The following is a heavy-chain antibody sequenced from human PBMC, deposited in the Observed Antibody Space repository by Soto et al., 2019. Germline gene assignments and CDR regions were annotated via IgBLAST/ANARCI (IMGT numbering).Heavy chain of an antibody. CDR2: IYYSGST. CDR3: ARGYYDFWSGYYRAEDYYYYMDV. V-gene: IGHV4-59*13. J-gene: IGHJ6*03. Sequence: SETLSLTCTVSGGSISSYYWSWIRQPPGKRLEWIGYIYYSGSTNYNPCLKSRVTISGDTSKNQFSLKLSSVTAADTDVYYCARGYYDFWSGYYRAEDYYYYMDVWGKATTVTVSS. CDR1: GGSISSYY. D-gene: IGHD3-3*01.